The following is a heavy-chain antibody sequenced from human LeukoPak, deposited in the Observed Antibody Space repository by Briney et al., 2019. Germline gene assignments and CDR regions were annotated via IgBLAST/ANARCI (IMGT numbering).Heavy chain of an antibody. D-gene: IGHD6-19*01. Sequence: GGSLRLSCAASGFTFRSYTMSWVRQAPGKGLEWVSVISGSGDITYYSDSVRGRFTISRDNSKNTLYLQMNSLRAEDTAVYYCATGGASGWTWYRVDYWGQGTLVTVSS. CDR2: ISGSGDIT. CDR3: ATGGASGWTWYRVDY. J-gene: IGHJ4*02. V-gene: IGHV3-23*01. CDR1: GFTFRSYT.